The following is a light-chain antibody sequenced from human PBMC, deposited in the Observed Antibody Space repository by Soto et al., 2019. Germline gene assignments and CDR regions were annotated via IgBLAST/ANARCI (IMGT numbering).Light chain of an antibody. Sequence: EIVLTQSPVTLSLSPGERATLSCRASQSVTTFLAWSQQKPGQAPRLLIYDASKRDTGIPARFSGSGSGTDFTLTISSLEPEDFAVYYCQQRTNWPLTFGGGTKVEIK. CDR3: QQRTNWPLT. J-gene: IGKJ4*01. V-gene: IGKV3-11*01. CDR2: DAS. CDR1: QSVTTF.